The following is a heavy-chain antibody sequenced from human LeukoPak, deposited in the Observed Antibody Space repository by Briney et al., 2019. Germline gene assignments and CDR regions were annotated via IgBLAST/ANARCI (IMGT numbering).Heavy chain of an antibody. Sequence: ASVKVSCKASGYTFIDYYIQWVRQAPGQGLEWMGWINPNIGVTTYAQRFQGRVIMTRDTSNSTAYMDISRLRSDDTAVYFCARGPLRLGDLSTLWGQGTLVTVSS. J-gene: IGHJ4*02. D-gene: IGHD3-16*02. CDR1: GYTFIDYY. CDR3: ARGPLRLGDLSTL. V-gene: IGHV1-2*02. CDR2: INPNIGVT.